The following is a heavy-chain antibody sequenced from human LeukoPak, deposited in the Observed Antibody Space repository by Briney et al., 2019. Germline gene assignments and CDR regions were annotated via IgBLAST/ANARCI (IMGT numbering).Heavy chain of an antibody. Sequence: ASVKVSCKASGYTFTGYYMHWVRQAPGQGLEWMGWINPNSGGTNYAQKFQGRVTMTRDTSISTAYMELSRLRSDDTAVYYCARASYYDFWSGYYSFYMDVWGKGTTVTVSS. J-gene: IGHJ6*03. CDR3: ARASYYDFWSGYYSFYMDV. CDR2: INPNSGGT. D-gene: IGHD3-3*01. V-gene: IGHV1-2*02. CDR1: GYTFTGYY.